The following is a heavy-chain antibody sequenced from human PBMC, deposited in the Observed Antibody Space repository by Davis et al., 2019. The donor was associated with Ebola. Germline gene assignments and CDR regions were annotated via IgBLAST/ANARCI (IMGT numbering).Heavy chain of an antibody. Sequence: MPSETLSFTCTVSGGSINTYYWSWIRQPPGKGLEWIAYIHHSGSTDYHPSLKSRVTMSLDTSKNQFSLKLSSVTIADTAVYYCARDVRNTALYGLDVWGQGTTVTVSS. D-gene: IGHD5-18*01. CDR3: ARDVRNTALYGLDV. J-gene: IGHJ6*02. CDR1: GGSINTYY. CDR2: IHHSGST. V-gene: IGHV4-59*01.